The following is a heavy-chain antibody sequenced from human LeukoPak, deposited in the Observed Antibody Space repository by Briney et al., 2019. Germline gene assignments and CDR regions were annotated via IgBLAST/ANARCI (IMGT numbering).Heavy chain of an antibody. Sequence: GGSLRLSCAASGFTFSSYWMSWVRQAPGKGLEWVANIKEDGSEKYYADSAKGRFTISRDNAKNSLYLQTNSLRAEDTAVYYCARDDGELSAFDIWGQGTMVTVSS. CDR1: GFTFSSYW. CDR2: IKEDGSEK. CDR3: ARDDGELSAFDI. D-gene: IGHD1-26*01. J-gene: IGHJ3*02. V-gene: IGHV3-7*01.